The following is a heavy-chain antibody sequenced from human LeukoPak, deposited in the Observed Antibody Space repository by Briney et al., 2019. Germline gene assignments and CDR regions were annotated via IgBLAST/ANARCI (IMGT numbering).Heavy chain of an antibody. Sequence: SETLSLTCTVSGGSISSYYWSWIRQPPGKGLEWIGYIYYSGSTNYNPSLKSRVTISVDTSKNQFSLKLSSVTAADTAVYYCARGLGYYDSSGYPEVYYYYYYGMDVWGQGTTVTVSS. CDR2: IYYSGST. D-gene: IGHD3-22*01. V-gene: IGHV4-59*12. CDR1: GGSISSYY. CDR3: ARGLGYYDSSGYPEVYYYYYYGMDV. J-gene: IGHJ6*02.